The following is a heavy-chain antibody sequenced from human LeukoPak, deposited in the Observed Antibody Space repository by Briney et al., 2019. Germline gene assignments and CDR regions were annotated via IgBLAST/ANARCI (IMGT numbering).Heavy chain of an antibody. CDR2: ISPSSTYI. V-gene: IGHV3-21*01. CDR1: GFTFSSYS. D-gene: IGHD6-19*01. Sequence: GGSLRLSCAASGFTFSSYSMNWVRQAPGKGLEWVSSISPSSTYIYYADSMKGRFTISRDNAKNSLYPQMNSLRAEDTAVYYCARDSVWRGPPIAVAGTDFWGRGTLVTVSS. J-gene: IGHJ4*02. CDR3: ARDSVWRGPPIAVAGTDF.